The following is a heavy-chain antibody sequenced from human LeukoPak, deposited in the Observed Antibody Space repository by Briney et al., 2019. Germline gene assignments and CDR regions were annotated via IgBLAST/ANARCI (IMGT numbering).Heavy chain of an antibody. CDR2: IYYSGST. V-gene: IGHV4-59*01. CDR3: ARDRYYYYGMDV. J-gene: IGHJ6*02. Sequence: SETLSLTCTVSGGSISSYYLSWIRQPPGKGLEWIGYIYYSGSTNYNPSLKSRVTISVDTSKNQFSLKLSSVTAADTAVYYCARDRYYYYGMDVWGQGTTVTVSS. CDR1: GGSISSYY.